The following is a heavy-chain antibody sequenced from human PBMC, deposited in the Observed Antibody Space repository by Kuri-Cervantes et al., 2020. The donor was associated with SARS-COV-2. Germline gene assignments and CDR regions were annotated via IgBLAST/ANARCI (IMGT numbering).Heavy chain of an antibody. V-gene: IGHV4-39*01. D-gene: IGHD3-3*01. J-gene: IGHJ5*02. Sequence: AETLSLTCTVSGGSISSSTNYWGRLRPPPGKELVWIGSSYYSGSTYSNPSFKRRVIICVDTSKNQFSLKLSSVTAADTAVYYCARQMMSSITIFGVVITKNWVDPWGQGTLVTVSS. CDR3: ARQMMSSITIFGVVITKNWVDP. CDR2: SYYSGST. CDR1: GGSISSSTNY.